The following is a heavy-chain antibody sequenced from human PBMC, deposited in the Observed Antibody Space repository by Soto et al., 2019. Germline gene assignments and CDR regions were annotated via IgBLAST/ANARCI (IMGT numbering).Heavy chain of an antibody. CDR1: GYTFTSYG. D-gene: IGHD6-19*01. CDR3: ARAVYSSGLYVVGY. J-gene: IGHJ4*02. V-gene: IGHV1-18*01. CDR2: ISAYNGNT. Sequence: QVQLVQSGAEVKKPGASVKVSCKASGYTFTSYGISWVRQAPGQGLEWMGWISAYNGNTNYAQKLQGRVTMTTDTSTSTDYMELKSLRSDDTAGYYCARAVYSSGLYVVGYWGQGTLDTVSS.